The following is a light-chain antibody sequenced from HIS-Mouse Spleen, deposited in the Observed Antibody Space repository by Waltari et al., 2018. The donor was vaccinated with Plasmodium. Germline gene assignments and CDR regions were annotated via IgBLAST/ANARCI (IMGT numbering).Light chain of an antibody. J-gene: IGLJ3*02. V-gene: IGLV2-23*01. CDR1: SSDVGSYNL. CDR3: CSYAGSSTNWV. Sequence: QSALTQPASVSGSPGQSITIPCPGTSSDVGSYNLVPWYQQHPGKTPKLMIYEGSKRPSGVSNRFSGSKSGNTASLTISGLQAEDEADYYCCSYAGSSTNWVFGGGTKLTVL. CDR2: EGS.